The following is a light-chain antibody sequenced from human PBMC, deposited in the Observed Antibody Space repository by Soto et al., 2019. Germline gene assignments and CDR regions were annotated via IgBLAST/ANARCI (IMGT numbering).Light chain of an antibody. CDR2: VAS. CDR3: LQLNSYPLT. V-gene: IGKV1-9*01. J-gene: IGKJ4*01. Sequence: IQLTQSPSSLSACVGDRVTITCRASQAINNYLAWYQQKPGRAPKLLIYVASTLQSGVPSRFSGSGSGTDFTLTISSMQPEDFATYYCLQLNSYPLTFGGGTKVEIK. CDR1: QAINNY.